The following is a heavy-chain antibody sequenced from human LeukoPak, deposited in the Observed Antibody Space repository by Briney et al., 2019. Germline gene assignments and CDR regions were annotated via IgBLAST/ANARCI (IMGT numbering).Heavy chain of an antibody. CDR2: INPSGGST. Sequence: ASVKVSCKASGYTFTSYYMHWVRQAPGQGLEWMGIINPSGGSTSYAQKFQGRVTMTRDTSTSTVYMELSSLRSEDTAVYYCARSGLTGYYMRYYYYYMDVWGKGTTVTISS. CDR1: GYTFTSYY. D-gene: IGHD3-9*01. CDR3: ARSGLTGYYMRYYYYYMDV. V-gene: IGHV1-46*01. J-gene: IGHJ6*03.